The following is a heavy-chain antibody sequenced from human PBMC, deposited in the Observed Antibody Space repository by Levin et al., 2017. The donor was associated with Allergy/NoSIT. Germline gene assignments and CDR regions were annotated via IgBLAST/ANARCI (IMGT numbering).Heavy chain of an antibody. J-gene: IGHJ6*02. CDR3: ASGLTGLVFYYGLDV. CDR2: INSDGSST. CDR1: EFTFSSYW. Sequence: GGSLRLSCAASEFTFSSYWMHWVRQAPGKGLVWVSRINSDGSSTSYADSVKGRFTISRDNAKNTLYLQMNSLRGEDTAVYYCASGLTGLVFYYGLDVWGQGTAVTVSS. D-gene: IGHD2-8*01. V-gene: IGHV3-74*01.